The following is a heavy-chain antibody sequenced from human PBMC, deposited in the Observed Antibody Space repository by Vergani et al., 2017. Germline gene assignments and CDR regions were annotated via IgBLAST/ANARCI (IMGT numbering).Heavy chain of an antibody. D-gene: IGHD3-22*01. CDR1: GFTFDDYA. J-gene: IGHJ4*02. Sequence: EVQLVESGGVVVQPGGSLRLSCAASGFTFDDYAMHWVCQAPGKGLEWVSLISWDGGCTYYADSVKGRFTISRDNSKNSLYLQMNSLRAEDTALYYCAKGQTSIVVVTAFDYWGQGTLVTVSS. CDR2: ISWDGGCT. V-gene: IGHV3-43D*03. CDR3: AKGQTSIVVVTAFDY.